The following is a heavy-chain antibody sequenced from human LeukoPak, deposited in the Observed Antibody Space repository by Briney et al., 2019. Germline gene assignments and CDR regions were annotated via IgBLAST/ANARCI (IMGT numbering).Heavy chain of an antibody. D-gene: IGHD3-3*01. CDR1: GFTFSSYW. J-gene: IGHJ3*02. Sequence: GGSLRLSCAASGFTFSSYWMHWVRQAPGKGLVWVSLINSDGSSTIYADSVKGRFTISRDNFKNTLYLQMNSLRAEDTAVYYCARGLTIFGVVNDAFDIWGQGTMVTVSS. CDR3: ARGLTIFGVVNDAFDI. CDR2: INSDGSST. V-gene: IGHV3-74*01.